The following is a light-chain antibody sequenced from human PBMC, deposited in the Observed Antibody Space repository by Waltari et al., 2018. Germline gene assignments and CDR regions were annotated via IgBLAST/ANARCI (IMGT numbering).Light chain of an antibody. CDR3: QQYDNYWT. CDR2: KAS. Sequence: DIQMTQSPSTLSASVGDRVTITCRASQSITNWLAWYQQKPRKAPKLLIYKASNLESGVPSRVSGSGSGTEFTLTISSLQPDDFATYYCQQYDNYWTFGQGTKVEIK. CDR1: QSITNW. V-gene: IGKV1-5*03. J-gene: IGKJ1*01.